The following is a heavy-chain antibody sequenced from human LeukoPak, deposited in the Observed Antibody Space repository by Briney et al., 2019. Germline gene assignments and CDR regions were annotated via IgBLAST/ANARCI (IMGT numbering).Heavy chain of an antibody. CDR3: ARDHYDVLTGYAYNAFDI. CDR2: LTPSNANT. V-gene: IGHV1-18*04. J-gene: IGHJ3*02. Sequence: GAPGNLSSKASGNTLTGYYMHWGRKAPGQGLKWMGWLTPSNANTNYAQKLQGRVTMTTDTSTSTAYMELRSLRSDDTAVYYCARDHYDVLTGYAYNAFDIWGQGTMVAVSS. D-gene: IGHD3-9*01. CDR1: GNTLTGYY.